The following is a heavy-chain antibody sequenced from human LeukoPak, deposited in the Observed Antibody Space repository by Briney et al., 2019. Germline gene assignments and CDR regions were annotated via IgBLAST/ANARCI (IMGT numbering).Heavy chain of an antibody. CDR2: IYHSGST. J-gene: IGHJ5*02. CDR3: ARSPNSSGWYGNWFDP. V-gene: IGHV4-4*02. Sequence: SETLSLTCAVSGGSISSSNWWSWVRQPPGKGLEWIGEIYHSGSTNYNPSLKSRVTISVDKSKNQFSLKLSSVTAADTAVYYCARSPNSSGWYGNWFDPGAREPWSPSPQ. D-gene: IGHD6-19*01. CDR1: GGSISSSNW.